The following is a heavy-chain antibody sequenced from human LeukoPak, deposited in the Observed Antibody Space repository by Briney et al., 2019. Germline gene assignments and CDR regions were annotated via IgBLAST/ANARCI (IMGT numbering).Heavy chain of an antibody. CDR3: AREPLDALKDYGDSNYFDY. V-gene: IGHV4-34*01. Sequence: SETLSLTCIVSGGSMSNYYWSWIRQPPGKGLEWIGEINHSGSTNYNPSLKSRVTISVDTSKNQFSLKLSSVTAADTAVYYCAREPLDALKDYGDSNYFDYWGQGTLVTVSS. D-gene: IGHD4-17*01. J-gene: IGHJ4*02. CDR2: INHSGST. CDR1: GGSMSNYY.